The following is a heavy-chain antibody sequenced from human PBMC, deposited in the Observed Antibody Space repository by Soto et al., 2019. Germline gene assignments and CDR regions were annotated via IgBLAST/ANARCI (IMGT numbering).Heavy chain of an antibody. J-gene: IGHJ5*02. CDR1: GYTFSNYG. Sequence: QVQLVQSGGEVKRPGASVKVSCKTSGYTFSNYGITWVRQAPGQHLEWLGWISLYSDGTNYAQKFQGRVSMTTDTSPTTAYMELRRLRSDDTDVDYCARVVPGYEAWFGPWGQGTLVRVSS. D-gene: IGHD2-2*01. CDR3: ARVVPGYEAWFGP. CDR2: ISLYSDGT. V-gene: IGHV1-18*01.